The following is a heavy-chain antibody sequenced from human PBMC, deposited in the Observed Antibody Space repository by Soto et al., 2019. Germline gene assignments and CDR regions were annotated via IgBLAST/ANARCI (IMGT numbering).Heavy chain of an antibody. D-gene: IGHD2-2*01. CDR3: SRGTSRPASCDY. V-gene: IGHV1-18*01. CDR1: GYTFTNYG. Sequence: QVQLVQSGAEVKKPGASVKVSCKASGYTFTNYGINWLRQAPGQGPGWLGWVRAYKGERRYAQRVQHGVIMTTDTTTTTDYLEVRSLRSDDTAVYYCSRGTSRPASCDYWGQGTLVTVSS. CDR2: VRAYKGER. J-gene: IGHJ4*01.